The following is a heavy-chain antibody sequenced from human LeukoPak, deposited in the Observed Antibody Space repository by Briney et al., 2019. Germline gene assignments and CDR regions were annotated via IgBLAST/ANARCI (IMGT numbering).Heavy chain of an antibody. J-gene: IGHJ4*02. D-gene: IGHD6-13*01. CDR3: TKESSGGRYSSTWYPQG. CDR2: ISGRGDTT. V-gene: IGHV3-23*01. Sequence: GGSLRLSCAASGFTFSTFAMSWVRQAPGKGLEWVSAISGRGDTTHYADSVKGRFTISRDISKNTPYLQMYNLGAEDTAVYYCTKESSGGRYSSTWYPQGWGQGTLVTVSS. CDR1: GFTFSTFA.